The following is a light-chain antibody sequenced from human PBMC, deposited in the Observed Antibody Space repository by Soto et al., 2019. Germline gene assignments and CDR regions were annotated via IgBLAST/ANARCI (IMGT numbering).Light chain of an antibody. V-gene: IGKV3-15*01. Sequence: MVLTPSPSPLSLSPGARATLSCTASQSVSTYLAWSQQKPGQAPRLLIFGASTRATGIPARFSGSGSGSEFTLTISSLQSEDFAVYSCQQYNNWPLVTFGGGNKLAI. CDR2: GAS. CDR3: QQYNNWPLVT. J-gene: IGKJ4*01. CDR1: QSVSTY.